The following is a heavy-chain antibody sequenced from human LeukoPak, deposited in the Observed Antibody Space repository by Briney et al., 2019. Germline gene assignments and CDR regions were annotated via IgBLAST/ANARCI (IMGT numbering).Heavy chain of an antibody. V-gene: IGHV3-30*18. CDR1: GFTFSSYG. CDR2: ISYDGSNK. Sequence: PGGSLRLSCAASGFTFSSYGMHWVRQAPGKGLEWVAVISYDGSNKYYADSVKGRFTTSRDNSKNTLYLQMNSLRAEDTAVYYCAKTPGEQWPPGWGQGTLVTVSS. J-gene: IGHJ4*02. D-gene: IGHD6-19*01. CDR3: AKTPGEQWPPG.